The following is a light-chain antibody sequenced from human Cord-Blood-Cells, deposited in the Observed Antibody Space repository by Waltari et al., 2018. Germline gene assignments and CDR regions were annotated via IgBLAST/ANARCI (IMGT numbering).Light chain of an antibody. J-gene: IGKJ5*01. CDR1: QSISSY. CDR3: QQSYSTPIT. CDR2: AAS. Sequence: DIQITRSPPSWSASVGDRFTFTCRASQSISSYLNWYQQKPGKAPKLLIYAASSLQSGVPSRFSGSGSGTDFTLTISSLQPEDFATYYCQQSYSTPITFGQGTRLEIK. V-gene: IGKV1-39*01.